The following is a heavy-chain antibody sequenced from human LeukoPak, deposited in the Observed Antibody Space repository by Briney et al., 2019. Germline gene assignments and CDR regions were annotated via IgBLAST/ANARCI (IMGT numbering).Heavy chain of an antibody. V-gene: IGHV3-64*01. CDR2: ITSDGAKT. D-gene: IGHD2-2*03. CDR3: ARDGFGSTGYFDL. CDR1: GFSFSSYS. J-gene: IGHJ2*01. Sequence: GGSRRLSCAASGFSFSSYSMHWVRQAPGKGLEYVSAITSDGAKTYYGNSVKGRFTISRDNSKNTLYLQLGSLRAEDMAVYYCARDGFGSTGYFDLWGRGTLVTVSS.